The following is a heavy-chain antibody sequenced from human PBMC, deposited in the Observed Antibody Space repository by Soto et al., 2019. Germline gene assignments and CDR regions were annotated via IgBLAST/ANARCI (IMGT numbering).Heavy chain of an antibody. CDR3: ARRYGSGSNVIDY. Sequence: QVQLVQSGAEVKKPGASVKVSCKASGYTFTSYAMHWVRQAPGQRLEWMGWINAGNGNTKYSQKFQGRVTITRDTSASTAYMELSSLRSEETAVYYCARRYGSGSNVIDYWGQGTLVTVSS. V-gene: IGHV1-3*01. CDR2: INAGNGNT. D-gene: IGHD3-10*01. CDR1: GYTFTSYA. J-gene: IGHJ4*02.